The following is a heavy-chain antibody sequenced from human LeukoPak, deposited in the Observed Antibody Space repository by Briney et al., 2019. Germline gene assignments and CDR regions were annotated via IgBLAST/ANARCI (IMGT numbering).Heavy chain of an antibody. CDR3: AREHLDSSGYNYFDY. CDR1: GYTFNTYY. J-gene: IGHJ4*02. V-gene: IGHV1-46*02. CDR2: INPSGGST. D-gene: IGHD3-22*01. Sequence: ASVKVSCKASGYTFNTYYMHWVRQAPGQGLEWMGIINPSGGSTSYAQKFQGRVTMTRDTSTSTVYMELSSLRSEDTAVYYCAREHLDSSGYNYFDYWGQGTLVTVSS.